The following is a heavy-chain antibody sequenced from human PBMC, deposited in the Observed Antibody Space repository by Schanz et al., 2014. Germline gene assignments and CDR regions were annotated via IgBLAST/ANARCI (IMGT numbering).Heavy chain of an antibody. CDR1: GFTVSSNY. Sequence: EVQLVESGGGLIQPGESLRLSCAVSGFTVSSNYMSWVRQAPGMGLEWVSTIYINAGSTRYADSVKGRFIISRDSSKNTLFLQMNSLRPEDTAVYFCARDEGRDGYNLAFDVWGQGTLVTVSS. CDR3: ARDEGRDGYNLAFDV. J-gene: IGHJ3*01. V-gene: IGHV3-53*01. D-gene: IGHD5-12*01. CDR2: IYINAGST.